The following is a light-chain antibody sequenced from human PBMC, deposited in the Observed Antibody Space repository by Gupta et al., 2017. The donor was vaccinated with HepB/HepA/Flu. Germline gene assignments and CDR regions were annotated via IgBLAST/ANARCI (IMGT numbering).Light chain of an antibody. J-gene: IGLJ2*01. Sequence: LQQKPGHAPRTLIFETNKKHSWTPARFSGSLLGGKAVLTLSGAQFEDEAEYYCFLCYTGGRVVFGGGTKLTVL. CDR2: ETN. CDR3: FLCYTGGRVV. V-gene: IGLV7-46*01.